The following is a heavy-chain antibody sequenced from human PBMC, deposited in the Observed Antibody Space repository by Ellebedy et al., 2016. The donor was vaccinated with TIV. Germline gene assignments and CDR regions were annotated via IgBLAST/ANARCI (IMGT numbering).Heavy chain of an antibody. J-gene: IGHJ4*02. Sequence: GESLKISCSASGFTFSTYNMQWLRQAPGKGLEWVSYINSRGSPMYYADSVKGRFTISRDNGKNSLYLQMNSLRDEDTAVYYCARDQGWAVAGTTRFDYWGQGTLVTVSS. V-gene: IGHV3-48*02. CDR2: INSRGSPM. CDR3: ARDQGWAVAGTTRFDY. D-gene: IGHD6-19*01. CDR1: GFTFSTYN.